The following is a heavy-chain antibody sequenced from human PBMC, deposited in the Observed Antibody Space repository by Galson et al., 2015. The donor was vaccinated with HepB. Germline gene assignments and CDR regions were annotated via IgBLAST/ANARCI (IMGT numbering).Heavy chain of an antibody. CDR2: ISGSGGST. CDR3: AKDIVVVPAATDY. Sequence: SLRLSCAASGFTFSSYAMSWVRQAPGKGPEWVSAISGSGGSTYYADSVKGRFTISRDNSKNTLYLQMNSLRAEDTAVYYCAKDIVVVPAATDYWGQGTLVTVSS. D-gene: IGHD2-2*01. V-gene: IGHV3-23*01. CDR1: GFTFSSYA. J-gene: IGHJ4*02.